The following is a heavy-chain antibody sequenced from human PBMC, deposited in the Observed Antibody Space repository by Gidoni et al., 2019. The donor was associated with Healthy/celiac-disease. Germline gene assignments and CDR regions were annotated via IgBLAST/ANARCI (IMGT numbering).Heavy chain of an antibody. CDR1: GFTFLSYG. V-gene: IGHV3-30*18. CDR3: AKPKWYYYDSSGYNDY. J-gene: IGHJ4*02. Sequence: QVQLVESGGGVVQPGRSLRLSCAASGFTFLSYGMPWVRQAPGKGLEWVAVISYDGSNKYYADSVKGRFTISRDNSKNTLYLQMNSLRAEDTAVYYCAKPKWYYYDSSGYNDYWGQGTLVTVSS. D-gene: IGHD3-22*01. CDR2: ISYDGSNK.